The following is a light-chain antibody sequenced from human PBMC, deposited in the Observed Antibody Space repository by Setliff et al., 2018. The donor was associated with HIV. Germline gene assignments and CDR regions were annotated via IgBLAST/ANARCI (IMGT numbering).Light chain of an antibody. V-gene: IGLV2-14*03. CDR3: NSFTGTCAYV. CDR2: DVN. J-gene: IGLJ1*01. CDR1: SSDVGGYKY. Sequence: QSAMTKPASVSGSAGQSITISCTGTSSDVGGYKYVTWYQQHPGRAPKLIIYDVNSRHSGVSNLFSGSKSGNTASLTISGLQAEDEADYYCNSFTGTCAYVVGSWTKVTVL.